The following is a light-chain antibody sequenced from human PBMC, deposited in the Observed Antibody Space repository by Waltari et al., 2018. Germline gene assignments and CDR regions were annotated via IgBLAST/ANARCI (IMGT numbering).Light chain of an antibody. J-gene: IGLJ2*01. CDR2: GNN. V-gene: IGLV1-40*01. CDR3: QSYDSTNVL. Sequence: QSVLTQPPPVSGAPGQRVTIPCPGRDPDIGAGSAVYWYQQLPRTAPNLLIYGNNNRPSGVPDRFSGSKSGTSASLVISGLQAEDEADYYCQSYDSTNVLFGGGTKLTVL. CDR1: DPDIGAGSA.